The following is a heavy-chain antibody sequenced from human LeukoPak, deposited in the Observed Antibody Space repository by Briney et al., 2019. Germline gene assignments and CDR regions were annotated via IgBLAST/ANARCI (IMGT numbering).Heavy chain of an antibody. Sequence: GRSLRLSCEASGFTFSNYAMNWVRQAPGKGLEWVAVISYDGNKKYYADSVEGRFTIPRDNSKNTLYLQMNSLRAEDTAVYYCARWKSLKGTFDYWGQGTLVTVSS. CDR2: ISYDGNKK. J-gene: IGHJ4*02. CDR3: ARWKSLKGTFDY. V-gene: IGHV3-30*04. D-gene: IGHD1-7*01. CDR1: GFTFSNYA.